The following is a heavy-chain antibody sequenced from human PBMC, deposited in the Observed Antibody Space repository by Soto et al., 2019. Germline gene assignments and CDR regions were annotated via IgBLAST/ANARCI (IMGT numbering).Heavy chain of an antibody. CDR3: ARDPPLSMIVVVGVDDF. Sequence: GASVKFSCKASGYTFTSYGIHWMRQAPGQRLEWMGWINAANGDTKYSPKFQGRVTITRDTSASTAYMELNSLRAEDTAVYYCARDPPLSMIVVVGVDDFWGQGTLVTVSS. CDR2: INAANGDT. CDR1: GYTFTSYG. J-gene: IGHJ4*02. V-gene: IGHV1-3*01. D-gene: IGHD3-22*01.